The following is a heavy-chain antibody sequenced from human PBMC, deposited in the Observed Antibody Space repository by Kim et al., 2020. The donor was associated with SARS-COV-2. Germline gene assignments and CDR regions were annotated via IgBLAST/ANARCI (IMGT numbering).Heavy chain of an antibody. Sequence: TNYAQKFQERVTITRDMSTSTAYMELSSLRSEDTAVYYCAAGKPGALLDPWGQGTLVTVSS. J-gene: IGHJ5*02. CDR3: AAGKPGALLDP. D-gene: IGHD4-17*01. CDR2: T. V-gene: IGHV1-58*01.